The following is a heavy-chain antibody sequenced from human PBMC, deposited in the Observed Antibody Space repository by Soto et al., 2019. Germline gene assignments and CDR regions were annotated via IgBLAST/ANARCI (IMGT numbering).Heavy chain of an antibody. CDR3: AREGGGNSYCDY. J-gene: IGHJ4*02. CDR2: IIPIFGTA. V-gene: IGHV1-69*13. Sequence: AVKVSCKSSGGTFSSYAISWVRQAPGQGLEWMGGIIPIFGTANYAQKFQGRVTITADESTSTAYMELSSLRSEDTAVYYCAREGGGNSYCDYCGQGTRVTVSS. D-gene: IGHD1-26*01. CDR1: GGTFSSYA.